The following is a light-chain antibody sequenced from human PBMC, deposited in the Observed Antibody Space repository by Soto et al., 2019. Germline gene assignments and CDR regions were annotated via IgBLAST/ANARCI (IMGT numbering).Light chain of an antibody. V-gene: IGKV1-5*01. CDR3: QQYNTYLWT. CDR2: DAS. J-gene: IGKJ1*01. Sequence: DIQMTQAPSTRSASVGDRVTITCRASQSISNWLAWYQQKSGKAPKLLIYDASSLESGVPSRFSGSGSGTELTLTISSLQPDDFATYYCQQYNTYLWTFGQGTKVDIK. CDR1: QSISNW.